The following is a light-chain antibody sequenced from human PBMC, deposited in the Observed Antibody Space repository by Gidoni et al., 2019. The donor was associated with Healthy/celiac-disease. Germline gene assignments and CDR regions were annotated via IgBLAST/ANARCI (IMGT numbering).Light chain of an antibody. CDR1: QSVSSN. J-gene: IGKJ1*01. CDR3: QQYNNWPLA. V-gene: IGKV3-15*01. CDR2: GAS. Sequence: SQSVSSNLAWYQQKPGQAPRLLIYGASTRATGIPARFSGSGSGTESTLTISSLQSEDFAVYYCQQYNNWPLAFGQGTKVEIK.